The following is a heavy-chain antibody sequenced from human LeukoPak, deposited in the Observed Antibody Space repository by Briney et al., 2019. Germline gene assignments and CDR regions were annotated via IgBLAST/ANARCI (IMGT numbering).Heavy chain of an antibody. D-gene: IGHD6-19*01. CDR1: GFAFRTYG. Sequence: GGSLRLSCAASGFAFRTYGMHWVRQAPGKGLEWVAVISYDGSNKYYADSVKGRFTISRDNSKNTLYLQMNSLRAEDTAVYYCAKDKGSGWYGDFQHWGQGTLVTVSS. V-gene: IGHV3-30*18. J-gene: IGHJ1*01. CDR2: ISYDGSNK. CDR3: AKDKGSGWYGDFQH.